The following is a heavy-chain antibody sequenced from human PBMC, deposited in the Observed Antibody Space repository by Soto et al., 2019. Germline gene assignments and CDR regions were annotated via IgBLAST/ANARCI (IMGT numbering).Heavy chain of an antibody. J-gene: IGHJ5*02. V-gene: IGHV4-4*02. CDR1: GGSISSSNW. CDR2: IYHSGST. Sequence: SETLSLTCAVSGGSISSSNWWSWVRQPPGKGLEWIGEIYHSGSTNYNPSLKSRVTISVDKSKNQFSLKLSSVTAADTAVYYCARRQELRGRDNWLDPRGQRTLVTVAS. CDR3: ARRQELRGRDNWLDP. D-gene: IGHD1-7*01.